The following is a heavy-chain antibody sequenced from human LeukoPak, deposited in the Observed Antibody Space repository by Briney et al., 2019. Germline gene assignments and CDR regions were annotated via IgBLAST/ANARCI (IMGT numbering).Heavy chain of an antibody. CDR2: ISGSGGST. V-gene: IGHV3-23*01. J-gene: IGHJ4*02. CDR3: AKDACGGDCYSYFDY. Sequence: GGSLRLSCAASGFTFSSYAMSWVRQAPGKGLEWVSAISGSGGSTYYADSVKGRFTIPRDNSKNTLYLQMNSLRGEDTAVYYCAKDACGGDCYSYFDYWGQGTLVTVSS. CDR1: GFTFSSYA. D-gene: IGHD2-21*02.